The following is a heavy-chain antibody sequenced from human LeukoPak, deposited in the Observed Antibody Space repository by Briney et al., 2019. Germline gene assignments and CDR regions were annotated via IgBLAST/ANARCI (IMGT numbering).Heavy chain of an antibody. V-gene: IGHV3-30*02. CDR3: ASLPPPYDSSGYYLDY. J-gene: IGHJ4*02. CDR2: IRYDGSNK. D-gene: IGHD3-22*01. Sequence: GGSLRLSCAASGFTFSSYGMHWVRQGPGRGLEGVAFIRYDGSNKYYADSVKGRFTISRDNSKNTLYLQMNSLRAEDTAVYYCASLPPPYDSSGYYLDYWGQGTLVTVSS. CDR1: GFTFSSYG.